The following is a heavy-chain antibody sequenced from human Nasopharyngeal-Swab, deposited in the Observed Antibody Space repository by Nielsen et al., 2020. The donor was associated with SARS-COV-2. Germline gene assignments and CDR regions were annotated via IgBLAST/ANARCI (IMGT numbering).Heavy chain of an antibody. D-gene: IGHD5-18*01. V-gene: IGHV3-66*01. J-gene: IGHJ6*02. CDR3: ARDNRLQLWLRFYGLDV. CDR2: IESDGST. Sequence: WIRQPPGKGLEWVSLIESDGSTYYSDSVRGRFTISRDNAKNIVLLQMNSLGVEDTALYYCARDNRLQLWLRFYGLDVWGQGTTVTVSS.